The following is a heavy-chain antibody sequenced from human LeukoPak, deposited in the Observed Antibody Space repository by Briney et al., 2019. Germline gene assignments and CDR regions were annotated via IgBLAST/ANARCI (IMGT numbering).Heavy chain of an antibody. V-gene: IGHV4-34*01. Sequence: SETLSLTCAVYGGSFSGYYWSWIRQPPGKGLEWIGEINHSGSTNHNPSLKSRVTISVDTSKNQFSLKLSSVTAADTAVYYCARRYSSSWLLSEYYFDYWGQGTLVTVSS. CDR1: GGSFSGYY. D-gene: IGHD6-13*01. CDR3: ARRYSSSWLLSEYYFDY. J-gene: IGHJ4*02. CDR2: INHSGST.